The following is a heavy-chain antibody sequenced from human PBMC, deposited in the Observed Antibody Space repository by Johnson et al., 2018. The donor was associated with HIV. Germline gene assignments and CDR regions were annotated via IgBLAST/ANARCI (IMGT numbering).Heavy chain of an antibody. CDR3: AKEYYDSSGYYLGGSAFDI. J-gene: IGHJ3*02. Sequence: VQLVESGGGVVRPGGSLRLSCAASGFTFEASGFSINKFAMHWVRQAPGKGLEWVSGISWKSVSIGYADSVKGRFNISRDNAKNSLYLQMNSLRAEDTALYYCAKEYYDSSGYYLGGSAFDIWGQGTMVTVSS. D-gene: IGHD3-22*01. V-gene: IGHV3-9*01. CDR2: ISWKSVSI. CDR1: GFTFEASGFSINKFA.